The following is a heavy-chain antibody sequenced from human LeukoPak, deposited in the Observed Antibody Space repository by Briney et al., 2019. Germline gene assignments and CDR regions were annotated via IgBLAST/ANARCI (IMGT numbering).Heavy chain of an antibody. CDR3: ASRATMITFGGVIVIV. CDR2: ISGSGGST. V-gene: IGHV3-23*01. J-gene: IGHJ4*02. CDR1: GFTFSCYA. Sequence: GGSLRLSCAASGFTFSCYAMSWVRQAPGKGLEWVSAISGSGGSTYYADSVKGRFTISRDNSKNTLYLQMNSLRAEDTAVYYCASRATMITFGGVIVIVWGQGTLVTVSS. D-gene: IGHD3-16*02.